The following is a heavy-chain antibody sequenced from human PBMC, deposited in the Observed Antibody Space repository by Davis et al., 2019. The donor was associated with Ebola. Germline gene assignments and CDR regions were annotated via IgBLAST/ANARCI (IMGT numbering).Heavy chain of an antibody. Sequence: ASVKVSCKASGYTFTSYGITWVRQAPGQGLEWMGWINPHNGNTNYAQNVQGRVTLTTDTSTSTAYMELRSLRSDDTAVYYCARAQFPTTSDHWGQGTLVTVSS. V-gene: IGHV1-18*04. CDR1: GYTFTSYG. D-gene: IGHD1-1*01. J-gene: IGHJ4*02. CDR3: ARAQFPTTSDH. CDR2: INPHNGNT.